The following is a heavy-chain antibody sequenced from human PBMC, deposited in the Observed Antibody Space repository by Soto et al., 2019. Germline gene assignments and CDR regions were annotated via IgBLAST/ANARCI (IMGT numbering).Heavy chain of an antibody. CDR1: GASISSSY. Sequence: SETLSLTCTVSGASISSSYWSWIRQSPGKGLEWIGYVYYSGSTNYNPSLKSRVTISVDTSKNQFSLKLSSVTAADTAVYYCARGYYDSSGQSKTFDIWGQGTMVTVSS. CDR2: VYYSGST. J-gene: IGHJ3*02. D-gene: IGHD3-22*01. CDR3: ARGYYDSSGQSKTFDI. V-gene: IGHV4-59*01.